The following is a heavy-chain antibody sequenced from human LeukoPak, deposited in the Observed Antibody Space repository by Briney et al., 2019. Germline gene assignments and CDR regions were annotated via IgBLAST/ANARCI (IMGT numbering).Heavy chain of an antibody. V-gene: IGHV4-61*03. CDR1: GYSLSRGYY. J-gene: IGHJ4*02. D-gene: IGHD2-15*01. CDR2: IYYSGST. Sequence: SETLSLTCGVSGYSLSRGYYWALIRQPPGKGLELVGYIYYSGSTNYNPSLKSRVNISVETSKNHFSLTLSSVTAADTAVYYCARGGGSEGGPDYWGQGTLVTVSS. CDR3: ARGGGSEGGPDY.